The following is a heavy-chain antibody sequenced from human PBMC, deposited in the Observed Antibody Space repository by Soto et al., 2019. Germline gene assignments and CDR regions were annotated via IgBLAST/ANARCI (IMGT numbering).Heavy chain of an antibody. CDR1: GFTFYTYS. CDR3: AKDMVYRSGGPFDY. CDR2: ISWNMGSI. J-gene: IGHJ4*02. Sequence: PGGSLRLSCAASGFTFYTYSMNWVRQAPGKGLEWFSYISWNMGSIKYADSVKGRFTISRDNAKNSLYLQMNSLRAEDTALYYCAKDMVYRSGGPFDYWGQGTLVTVSS. D-gene: IGHD2-8*02. V-gene: IGHV3-9*01.